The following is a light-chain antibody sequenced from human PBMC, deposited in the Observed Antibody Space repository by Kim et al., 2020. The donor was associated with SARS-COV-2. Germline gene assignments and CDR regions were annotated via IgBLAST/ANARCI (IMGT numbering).Light chain of an antibody. V-gene: IGKV2-28*01. Sequence: PASISCRSSQSLLYSNGYNYLDWYLQKPGQSPHLLIYLGSNRASGVPDRFSGSGSGTDFTLKISRVEAEDVGVYYCMQAVQTRRTFGQGTKLEIK. CDR3: MQAVQTRRT. CDR2: LGS. CDR1: QSLLYSNGYNY. J-gene: IGKJ2*01.